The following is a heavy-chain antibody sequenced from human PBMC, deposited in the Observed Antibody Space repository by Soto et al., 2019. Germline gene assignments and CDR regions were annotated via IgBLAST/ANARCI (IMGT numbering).Heavy chain of an antibody. J-gene: IGHJ6*02. D-gene: IGHD4-17*01. CDR1: GGTFSSYA. CDR3: AREPATVTTNYYGMDV. V-gene: IGHV1-69*13. Sequence: SVEVSCKASGGTFSSYAISWVRQAPGQGLEWMGGIIPIFGTANYAQKFQGRVTITADESTSTAYMELSSLRSEDTAVYYCAREPATVTTNYYGMDVWGQGTTVTVSS. CDR2: IIPIFGTA.